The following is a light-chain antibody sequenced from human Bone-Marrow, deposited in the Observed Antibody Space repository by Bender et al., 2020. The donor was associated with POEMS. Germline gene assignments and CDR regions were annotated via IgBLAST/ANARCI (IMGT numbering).Light chain of an antibody. CDR3: CSYAGSFTVI. V-gene: IGLV2-23*02. CDR1: SSDVGFYNH. Sequence: QSALTQPASVSGSPGQSVTISCTGTSSDVGFYNHVSWFQQYPCKAPKLMIYEVTQRPSGVSDRFSGSKSGNTASLTISGLQAEDEADYYCCSYAGSFTVIFGGGTKMTVV. J-gene: IGLJ2*01. CDR2: EVT.